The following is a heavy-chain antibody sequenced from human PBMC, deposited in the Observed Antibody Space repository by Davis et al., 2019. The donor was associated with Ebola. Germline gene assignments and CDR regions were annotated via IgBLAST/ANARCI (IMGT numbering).Heavy chain of an antibody. Sequence: ESLKISCAASGFTFSSYWMSWIRQPPGKGLEWIGSIYYSGSTYYNPSLKSRVTISVDTSKNQFSLKLSSVTAADTAVYYCARVMGHSSGFYYFDYWGQGTLVTVSS. CDR3: ARVMGHSSGFYYFDY. D-gene: IGHD6-19*01. V-gene: IGHV4-39*01. CDR1: GFTFSSYW. CDR2: IYYSGST. J-gene: IGHJ4*02.